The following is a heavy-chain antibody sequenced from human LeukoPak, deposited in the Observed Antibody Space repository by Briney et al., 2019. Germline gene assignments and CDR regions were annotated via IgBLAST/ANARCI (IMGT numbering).Heavy chain of an antibody. J-gene: IGHJ3*02. D-gene: IGHD3-22*01. V-gene: IGHV3-53*01. CDR3: ARGGRGSAAVVAPRSFDI. Sequence: PGGSLRLSCAASGFTVSSIHMVWVRQAPGKGLEWVSVTYTGGNSYYADSVKGRFIISRDISKNTLYLQMYSLRAEDSALYYCARGGRGSAAVVAPRSFDIWGQGTMVTVSS. CDR1: GFTVSSIH. CDR2: TYTGGNS.